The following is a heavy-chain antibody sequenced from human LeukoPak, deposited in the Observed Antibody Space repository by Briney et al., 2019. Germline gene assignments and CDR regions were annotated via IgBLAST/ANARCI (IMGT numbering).Heavy chain of an antibody. J-gene: IGHJ4*02. CDR1: GFTFRRNG. D-gene: IGHD6-13*01. CDR2: ISYDGSNK. CDR3: AKDRSSSWSLDY. V-gene: IGHV3-30*18. Sequence: GGSLRLSCAASGFTFRRNGMHWVRQAPGKGLEWVAVISYDGSNKYYADSGKGRFTISRDNSKNTLYLQMNSLRDEDTAVYYCAKDRSSSWSLDYWGQGTLVTVSS.